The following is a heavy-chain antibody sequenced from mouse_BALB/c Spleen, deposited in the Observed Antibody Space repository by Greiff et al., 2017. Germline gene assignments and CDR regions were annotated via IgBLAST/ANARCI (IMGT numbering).Heavy chain of an antibody. CDR2: ISDGGSYT. CDR3: AREGYYGSYYAMDY. J-gene: IGHJ4*01. CDR1: GFTFSDYY. Sequence: DVHLVESGGGLVKPGGSLKLSCAASGFTFSDYYMYWVRQTPEKRLEWVATISDGGSYTYYPDSVKGRFTISRDNAKNNLYLQMSSLKSEDTAMYYCAREGYYGSYYAMDYWGQGTSVTVSS. D-gene: IGHD1-2*01. V-gene: IGHV5-4*02.